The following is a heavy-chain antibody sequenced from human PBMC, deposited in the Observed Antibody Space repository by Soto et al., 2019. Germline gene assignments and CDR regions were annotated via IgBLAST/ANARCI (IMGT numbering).Heavy chain of an antibody. Sequence: EVQLVESGGGLVQPGGSLRLSCAASGFSFSDYWMNWVRQAPGKGLVWVSRIDSDGTSTSYADSVKGRFTISRDNAKNTLYLQTNSLRAEDTAVYYCAKSNWFDPWGQGTLVIVSS. CDR1: GFSFSDYW. CDR3: AKSNWFDP. V-gene: IGHV3-74*01. CDR2: IDSDGTST. J-gene: IGHJ5*02.